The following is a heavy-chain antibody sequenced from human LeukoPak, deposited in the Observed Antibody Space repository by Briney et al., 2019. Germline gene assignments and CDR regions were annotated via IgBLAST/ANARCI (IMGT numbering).Heavy chain of an antibody. CDR2: IYYSGST. CDR3: ARASQDYDFWSGYYTGPGSYFDY. Sequence: LRLSCAASGFTFSSYAMSWVRQAPGKGLEWIGYIYYSGSTYYNPSLKSRVTISVDTSKNQFSLKLSSVTAADTAVYYCARASQDYDFWSGYYTGPGSYFDYWGQGTLVTVSS. CDR1: GFTFSSYA. V-gene: IGHV4-31*02. J-gene: IGHJ4*02. D-gene: IGHD3-3*01.